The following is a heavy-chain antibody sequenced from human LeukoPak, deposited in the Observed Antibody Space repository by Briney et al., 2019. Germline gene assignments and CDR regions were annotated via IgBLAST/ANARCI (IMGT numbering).Heavy chain of an antibody. V-gene: IGHV3-72*01. D-gene: IGHD1-26*01. CDR1: GFTLSDHY. CDR2: IRNKAAHYIP. CDR3: ASGARLVGVTHRALDY. Sequence: GESLRLSCAASGFTLSDHYMDWVRQPPAKGMEWDGRIRNKAAHYIPVYAASVNRRFTVSRDDSQNSLYLQMNSLKTEDTALYYCASGARLVGVTHRALDYWGQGTLVTVSS. J-gene: IGHJ4*02.